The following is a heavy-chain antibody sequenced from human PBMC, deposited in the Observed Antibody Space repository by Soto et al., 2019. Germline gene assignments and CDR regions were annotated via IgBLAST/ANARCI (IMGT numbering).Heavy chain of an antibody. D-gene: IGHD5-18*01. CDR3: ASVSRIQLWEKPSYYYYMDV. V-gene: IGHV4-34*01. CDR1: GGSFSGYY. CDR2: INHSGST. Sequence: SETLSLTCAVYGGSFSGYYWSWIRQPPGKGLEWIGEINHSGSTNYNPSLKSRVTISVDTSKNQFSLKLSSVTAADTAVYYCASVSRIQLWEKPSYYYYMDVWGKGTTVTVSS. J-gene: IGHJ6*03.